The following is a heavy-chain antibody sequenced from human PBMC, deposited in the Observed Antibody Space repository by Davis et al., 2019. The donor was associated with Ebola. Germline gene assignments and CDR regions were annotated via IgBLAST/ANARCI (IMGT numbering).Heavy chain of an antibody. D-gene: IGHD6-19*01. CDR3: ARSVAGFFDH. J-gene: IGHJ4*02. V-gene: IGHV3-21*06. CDR2: ITSSSTYM. CDR1: GFIFSTHI. Sequence: GESLKISCVASGFIFSTHIMNWVRQAPGKGLEWVSSITSSSTYMYYTDSVKGRFTISRDNAKSSLFLQMNSLRAEDTAVYYCARSVAGFFDHWGQGTLVTVSS.